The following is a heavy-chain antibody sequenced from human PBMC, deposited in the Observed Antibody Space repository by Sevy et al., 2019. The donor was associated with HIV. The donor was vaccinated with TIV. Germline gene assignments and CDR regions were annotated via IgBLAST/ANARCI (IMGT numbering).Heavy chain of an antibody. D-gene: IGHD1-26*01. CDR1: GFTFSSYW. CDR3: ARGVVGATTVGMDV. J-gene: IGHJ6*02. Sequence: GGSLRLSCAASGFTFSSYWMHWVRQAPGKGLVWVSRINSDGSGKSYADSVKGRFTISRDKAKNTLYLQMNSLRPEDTAVYDCARGVVGATTVGMDVWGQGTTVTVSS. V-gene: IGHV3-74*01. CDR2: INSDGSGK.